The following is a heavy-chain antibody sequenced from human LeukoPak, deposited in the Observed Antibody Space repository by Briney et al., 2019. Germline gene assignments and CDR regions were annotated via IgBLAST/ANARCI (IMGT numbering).Heavy chain of an antibody. Sequence: GRSLRLSCAASGFTFSSYAMHWVRQAPGKGLEWVAVISYDGSNKYYADSVKGRFTISRDNSKNTLYLQMNSLRAEDTAVYYCASDMVRGVITLNFDYWGQGTLVTVSS. J-gene: IGHJ4*02. V-gene: IGHV3-30*04. CDR3: ASDMVRGVITLNFDY. D-gene: IGHD3-10*01. CDR1: GFTFSSYA. CDR2: ISYDGSNK.